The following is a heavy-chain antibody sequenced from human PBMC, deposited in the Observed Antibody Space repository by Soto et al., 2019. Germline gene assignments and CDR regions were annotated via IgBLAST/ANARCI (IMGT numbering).Heavy chain of an antibody. CDR2: IYYSGST. CDR3: ARHAIYYYDSSGYRNWFDP. CDR1: GGSISSSSYY. Sequence: SETLSLTCTVSGGSISSSSYYWGWIRQPPGKGLEWIGSIYYSGSTYYNPSLKSRVTISVDTSKNQFSLKLSSVTAADTAVYYCARHAIYYYDSSGYRNWFDPWGQGTLVT. V-gene: IGHV4-39*01. J-gene: IGHJ5*02. D-gene: IGHD3-22*01.